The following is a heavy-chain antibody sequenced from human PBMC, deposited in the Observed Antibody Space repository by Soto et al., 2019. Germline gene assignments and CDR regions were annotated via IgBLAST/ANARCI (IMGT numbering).Heavy chain of an antibody. D-gene: IGHD3-10*01. Sequence: QVLLQQWGAGLLKPSETLSLTCAVYGGFLSGNYWTWIRQSPGKGLEWIGNINHSGSAIYNPSLKSRVTIAVGTSNNQFFLELSSVTAADTAVYYCARARADYYGSENYYKGGFYYFDHWGQGTLVTVSS. CDR3: ARARADYYGSENYYKGGFYYFDH. J-gene: IGHJ4*02. CDR2: INHSGSA. V-gene: IGHV4-34*01. CDR1: GGFLSGNY.